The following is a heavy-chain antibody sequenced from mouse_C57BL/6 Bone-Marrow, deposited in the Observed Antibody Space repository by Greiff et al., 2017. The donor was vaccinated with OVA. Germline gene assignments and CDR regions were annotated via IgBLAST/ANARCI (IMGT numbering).Heavy chain of an antibody. V-gene: IGHV1-53*01. CDR2: INPSNGGT. CDR1: GYTFTSYW. J-gene: IGHJ2*01. D-gene: IGHD2-5*01. CDR3: ASIDSNYDYLDY. Sequence: QVQLQQPGTELVKPGASVKLSCKASGYTFTSYWMHWVKQRHGQGLEWIGNINPSNGGTNYNEKFKSKATLTVDKSSSTAYMQLSSLSSEAAAVYYCASIDSNYDYLDYWGQGTTLTVSS.